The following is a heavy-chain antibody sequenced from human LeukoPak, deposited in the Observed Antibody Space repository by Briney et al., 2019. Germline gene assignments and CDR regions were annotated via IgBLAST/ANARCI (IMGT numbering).Heavy chain of an antibody. Sequence: GASVKVSCKASGYTFTGYYMHWVRQAPGQGLEWMGWISAYNGNTNYAQKLQGRVTMTTDTSTSTAYMELRSLRSDDTAVYYCARDLDAYYYDSSVPDYWGQGTLVTVSS. CDR3: ARDLDAYYYDSSVPDY. CDR1: GYTFTGYY. V-gene: IGHV1-18*04. J-gene: IGHJ4*02. CDR2: ISAYNGNT. D-gene: IGHD3-22*01.